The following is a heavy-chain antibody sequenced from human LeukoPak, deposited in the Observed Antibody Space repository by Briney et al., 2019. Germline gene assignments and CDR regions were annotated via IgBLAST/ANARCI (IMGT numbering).Heavy chain of an antibody. D-gene: IGHD3-3*01. J-gene: IGHJ4*02. V-gene: IGHV4-4*02. CDR2: IYHSGST. CDR3: VTRYDFWSGYYTGIRDY. Sequence: PSETLSLTCAVSGGSISSSNWWSWVRQPPGKGLEWIGEIYHSGSTNYNPSLKSRVTKSVDTSKNQFSLKLSSVTAADTAVYYCVTRYDFWSGYYTGIRDYWGQGTLVTVSS. CDR1: GGSISSSNW.